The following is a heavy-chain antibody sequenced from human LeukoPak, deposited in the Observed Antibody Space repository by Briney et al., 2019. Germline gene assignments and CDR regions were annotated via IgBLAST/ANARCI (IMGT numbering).Heavy chain of an antibody. CDR3: ARESQQQLVWRGWFDP. D-gene: IGHD6-13*01. V-gene: IGHV4-39*07. CDR1: GGSISGSSYY. Sequence: SETLSLTCTVSGGSISGSSYYWGWIRQPPGKGLEGIGSIYYSGSTYYNPSLKSRVTISVDTSKNQFSLKLSSVTAADTAVYYCARESQQQLVWRGWFDPWGQGTLVTVSS. CDR2: IYYSGST. J-gene: IGHJ5*02.